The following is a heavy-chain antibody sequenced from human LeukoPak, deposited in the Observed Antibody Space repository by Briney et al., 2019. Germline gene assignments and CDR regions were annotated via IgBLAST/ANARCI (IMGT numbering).Heavy chain of an antibody. CDR1: GFTFSSYR. V-gene: IGHV3-48*02. CDR3: ARSLLLWFGDPSWETFDY. J-gene: IGHJ4*02. D-gene: IGHD3-10*01. Sequence: GGSLRLSCAASGFTFSSYRMNWVRQAPGKGLEWVSYISSSSSTIYYADSVKGRFTISRDNAKNSLYLQMNSLRDEDTAVYYCARSLLLWFGDPSWETFDYWGQGTLVTVSS. CDR2: ISSSSSTI.